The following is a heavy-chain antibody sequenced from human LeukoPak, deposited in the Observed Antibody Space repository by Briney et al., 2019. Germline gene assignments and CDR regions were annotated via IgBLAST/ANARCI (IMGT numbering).Heavy chain of an antibody. CDR1: GGSISSDGYY. V-gene: IGHV4-31*03. D-gene: IGHD5-24*01. J-gene: IGHJ4*02. CDR3: ARARWLAVLYFDY. CDR2: IYYSGNT. Sequence: SETLSLTCTVSGGSISSDGYYWSWIRQLPGKGLEWIGYIYYSGNTYYNPSLESRVTISVDTSKNQFSLKLSSVTAADTAVYYCARARWLAVLYFDYWGQGTLVTVSS.